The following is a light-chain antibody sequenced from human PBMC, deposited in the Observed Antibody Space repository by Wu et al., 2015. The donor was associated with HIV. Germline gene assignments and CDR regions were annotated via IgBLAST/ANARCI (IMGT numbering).Light chain of an antibody. Sequence: EIVMMQSPATLSVSPGESVTLSCRASQNVGSNLAWYQQKPGQAPRLLISGASTRATGVPARFSGSGSGTDFTLTISSLQSEDFALYYCHQYTNWPPRDTFGPGTKVDIK. CDR3: HQYTNWPPRDT. CDR2: GAS. J-gene: IGKJ3*01. V-gene: IGKV3-15*01. CDR1: QNVGSN.